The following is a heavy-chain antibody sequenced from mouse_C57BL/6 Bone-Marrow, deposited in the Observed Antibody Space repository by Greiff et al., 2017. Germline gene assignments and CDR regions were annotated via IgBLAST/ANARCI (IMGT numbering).Heavy chain of an antibody. J-gene: IGHJ3*01. CDR1: GFNIKDDY. V-gene: IGHV14-4*01. CDR2: IDPENGDT. CDR3: TSASSYAWFAY. Sequence: VQLQQSGAELVRPGASVKLSCTASGFNIKDDYMHWVKQRPEQGLEWIGWIDPENGDTEYASKFQGKATIPADTSSNTAYLQLSSLTSEDTAVYYCTSASSYAWFAYWGQGTLVTVSA. D-gene: IGHD1-1*01.